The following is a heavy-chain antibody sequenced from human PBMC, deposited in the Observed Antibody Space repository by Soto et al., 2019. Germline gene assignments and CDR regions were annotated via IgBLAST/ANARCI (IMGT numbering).Heavy chain of an antibody. D-gene: IGHD1-26*01. V-gene: IGHV4-4*01. CDR2: IHHSGST. CDR1: GASISSTSSGDW. CDR3: AKMVGATLVDY. Sequence: QVQLQESGPGLVKPSGTLSLTCTVSGASISSTSSGDWWSWVRQPPGKGLEWIGEIHHSGSTNYNPSLKSRVTMSVDKSKNRFSLRLTSVTAADTAVYWCAKMVGATLVDYWGQGTLVTVSS. J-gene: IGHJ4*02.